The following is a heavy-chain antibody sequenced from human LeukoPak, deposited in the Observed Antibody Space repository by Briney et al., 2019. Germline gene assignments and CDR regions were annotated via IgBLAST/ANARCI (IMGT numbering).Heavy chain of an antibody. Sequence: SETLSLTCAVYGGSFSGYYWSWIRQPPGKGLEWVGEINHSGGTNYNPSPTSRVTISVDTSKNHSSLKLSSVTAADTAVYYCARGPYYYGSGSYSGRRSSWFDPWGQGTLVTVSS. CDR2: INHSGGT. D-gene: IGHD3-10*01. J-gene: IGHJ5*02. V-gene: IGHV4-34*01. CDR1: GGSFSGYY. CDR3: ARGPYYYGSGSYSGRRSSWFDP.